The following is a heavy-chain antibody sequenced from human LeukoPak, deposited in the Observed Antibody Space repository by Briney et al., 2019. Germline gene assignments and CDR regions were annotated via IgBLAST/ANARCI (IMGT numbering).Heavy chain of an antibody. J-gene: IGHJ3*02. CDR3: ARTLIYAFDI. Sequence: PGGSLRLSCAAPGFTFSDYYMSWIRQAPGKGLEWVSYISSSSSYTNYADSVKGRFTISRDNAKNSLYLQMNSLRAEDTAVYYCARTLIYAFDIWGQGTMVTVSS. CDR2: ISSSSSYT. D-gene: IGHD2/OR15-2a*01. V-gene: IGHV3-11*06. CDR1: GFTFSDYY.